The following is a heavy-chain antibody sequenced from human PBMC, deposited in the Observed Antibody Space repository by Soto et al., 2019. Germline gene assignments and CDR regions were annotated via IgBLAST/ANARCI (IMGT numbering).Heavy chain of an antibody. V-gene: IGHV4-31*03. CDR2: IYYSGST. J-gene: IGHJ6*03. D-gene: IGHD2-15*01. CDR3: ARATDRYCSGGSCSTGGYYYYYYTDV. CDR1: GGSISSGGYY. Sequence: SETLSLTCTVSGGSISSGGYYWSWIRQHPGKGLEWIGYIYYSGSTYYNPSLKSRVTISVDTSKNQFSLKLSSVTAADTAVYYCARATDRYCSGGSCSTGGYYYYYYTDVWGKGTTVTVSS.